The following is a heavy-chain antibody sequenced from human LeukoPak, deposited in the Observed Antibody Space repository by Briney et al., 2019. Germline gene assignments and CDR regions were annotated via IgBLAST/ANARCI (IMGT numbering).Heavy chain of an antibody. V-gene: IGHV2-5*02. J-gene: IGHJ5*02. CDR1: GFSLNITGVG. Sequence: GPTLVKPTQTLTLTCTFSGFSLNITGVGVGWIRQTPVKALVWLPLLYWDGDERYSPSLRSRLAITKDTSKNQVVLTMTNMDPVDTATYYCAHRRKITGAYNWFDPWGQGTLVTVSS. D-gene: IGHD7-27*01. CDR2: LYWDGDE. CDR3: AHRRKITGAYNWFDP.